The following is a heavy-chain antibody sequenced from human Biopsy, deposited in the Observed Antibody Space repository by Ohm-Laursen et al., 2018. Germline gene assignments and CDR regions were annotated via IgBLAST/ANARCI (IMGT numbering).Heavy chain of an antibody. CDR1: GGSISNNNYY. CDR3: GRREVVITHDAFDT. D-gene: IGHD3-22*01. J-gene: IGHJ3*02. V-gene: IGHV4-39*01. CDR2: IFYRGST. Sequence: GTLSLTCTVSGGSISNNNYYWGWIRQPPGKGLEWIGSIFYRGSTHYKPSLKSRVNISVDTSKNQFSLKLNSLTAADTAVYYCGRREVVITHDAFDTWGQGTMVTVSS.